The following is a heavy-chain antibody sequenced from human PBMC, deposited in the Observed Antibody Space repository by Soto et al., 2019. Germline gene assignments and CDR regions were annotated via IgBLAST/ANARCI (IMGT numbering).Heavy chain of an antibody. CDR2: IIPIFGTA. Sequence: SVKVSCKASGGTFSSYAISWVRQAPGQGLEWMGGIIPIFGTANYAQKFQGRVTITADESTSTAYMELSSLRSEDTAVYYCARDRVAARPREFGWFDPWGQGTLVTVSS. CDR1: GGTFSSYA. J-gene: IGHJ5*02. CDR3: ARDRVAARPREFGWFDP. V-gene: IGHV1-69*13. D-gene: IGHD6-6*01.